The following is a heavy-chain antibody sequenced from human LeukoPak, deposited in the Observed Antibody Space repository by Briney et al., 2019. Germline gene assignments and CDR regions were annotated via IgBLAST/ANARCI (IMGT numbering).Heavy chain of an antibody. J-gene: IGHJ4*02. CDR1: GFTFSNYA. D-gene: IGHD2-2*02. V-gene: IGHV3-30-3*01. CDR2: ISYDGSYK. CDR3: AREGYCSSTSCYKEFDH. Sequence: GGSLRLSCAASGFTFSNYAMHWVRQAPGKGLEWVAVISYDGSYKFYADSVKGRFTISRDNAKNSLYLQLNSLRAEDTAVYYCAREGYCSSTSCYKEFDHWGQGTLVTVSS.